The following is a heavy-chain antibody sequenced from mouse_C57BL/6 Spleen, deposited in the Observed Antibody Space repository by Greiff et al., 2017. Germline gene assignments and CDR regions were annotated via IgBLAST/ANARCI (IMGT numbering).Heavy chain of an antibody. CDR2: IYPRSGNT. J-gene: IGHJ3*01. V-gene: IGHV1-81*01. D-gene: IGHD2-4*01. Sequence: VQLQQSGAELARPGASVKLSCKASGYTFTSYGISWVKQRTGQGLEWIGEIYPRSGNTAYNEKFKGKATLTADKSSSTAYMELRSLTSEDAAVYFCADDYDGFAYWGQGTLVTVSA. CDR3: ADDYDGFAY. CDR1: GYTFTSYG.